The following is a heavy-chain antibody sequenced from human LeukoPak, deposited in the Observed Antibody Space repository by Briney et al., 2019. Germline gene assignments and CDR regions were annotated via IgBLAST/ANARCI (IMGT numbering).Heavy chain of an antibody. CDR1: GLSFSSI. CDR3: ASWPVGWYGEDS. J-gene: IGHJ4*02. D-gene: IGHD6-19*01. V-gene: IGHV3-53*01. Sequence: GGSLRLSCAATGLSFSSIMSWVRRAPGKGVGWGAVIYGGGSTYYADSVKGRFTISRDTPKNTLYLQMNSLRVEDTAVYYCASWPVGWYGEDSWGQGTLVTVSS. CDR2: IYGGGST.